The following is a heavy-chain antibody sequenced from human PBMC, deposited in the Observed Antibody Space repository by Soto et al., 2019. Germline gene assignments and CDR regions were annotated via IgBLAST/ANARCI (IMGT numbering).Heavy chain of an antibody. CDR1: GYTFTDYY. CDR3: ASEDCRNTNCLKGFDY. Sequence: QVQLVQSGAEVKKPGDSVKVSCKTSGYTFTDYYMHWVRQAPGQGFEWVGGINPKSGGPKYVPKFQGRVTVTRDTSTSTAYMELNRLTSDDTAVYYCASEDCRNTNCLKGFDYWGQGTRVTVSS. CDR2: INPKSGGP. J-gene: IGHJ4*02. D-gene: IGHD2-15*01. V-gene: IGHV1-2*02.